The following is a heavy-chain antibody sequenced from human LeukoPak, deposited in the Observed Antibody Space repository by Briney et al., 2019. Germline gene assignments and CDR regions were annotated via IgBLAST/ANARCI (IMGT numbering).Heavy chain of an antibody. Sequence: PGGSLRLSCAASGFTFSDYYMSWIRQAPGKGLEWVSYISSSGSTIYYADSVKGRFTISRDNSKNTLYLQMDSLRAEDTALYYCAKDGLRFLEWFDPWDQGTLVTVSS. D-gene: IGHD3-3*01. V-gene: IGHV3-11*01. CDR2: ISSSGSTI. CDR1: GFTFSDYY. CDR3: AKDGLRFLEWFDP. J-gene: IGHJ5*02.